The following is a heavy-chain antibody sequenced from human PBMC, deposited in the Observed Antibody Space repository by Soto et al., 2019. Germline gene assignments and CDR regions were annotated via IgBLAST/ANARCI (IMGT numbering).Heavy chain of an antibody. CDR3: ARSGGLDYDFWSGYPDYYYGMDV. Sequence: QVQLVESGGGVVQPGRSLRLSCAASGFTFSSYGMHWVRQAPGKGLEWVAVIWYDGSNKHYADPVKGRFTISRDNSKNTLSLQMNSLRAEDTAIYYCARSGGLDYDFWSGYPDYYYGMDVWGQGTTVTVSS. CDR2: IWYDGSNK. V-gene: IGHV3-33*01. D-gene: IGHD3-3*01. J-gene: IGHJ6*02. CDR1: GFTFSSYG.